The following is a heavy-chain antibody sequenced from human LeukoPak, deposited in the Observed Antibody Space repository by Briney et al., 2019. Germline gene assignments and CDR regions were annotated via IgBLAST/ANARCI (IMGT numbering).Heavy chain of an antibody. D-gene: IGHD5-12*01. J-gene: IGHJ4*02. CDR1: GGSLSSGGYS. V-gene: IGHV4-30-2*01. CDR2: IYHSGST. Sequence: SETLSLTCAVSGGSLSSGGYSWSWIRQPPGKGLEWIGYIYHSGSTYYNPSLKSRVTISVDRSKNQFSLKLSSVTAADTAVYYCARTRGWLFDYWGQGTLVTVSS. CDR3: ARTRGWLFDY.